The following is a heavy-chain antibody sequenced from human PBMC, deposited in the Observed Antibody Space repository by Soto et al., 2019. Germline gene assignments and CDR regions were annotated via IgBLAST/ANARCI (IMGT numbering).Heavy chain of an antibody. D-gene: IGHD4-17*01. Sequence: QVQLVESGGGVVQPGRSLRLSCAASGFTFSSYAMHWVRQAPGKVLEWVAVISYDGSNKYYADSVKGRFTIARDNSKNTLYLQMNSLRAEDKAVYYCARAMTTVVTPDYWGQGTVVTVSS. CDR1: GFTFSSYA. J-gene: IGHJ4*02. CDR2: ISYDGSNK. V-gene: IGHV3-30-3*01. CDR3: ARAMTTVVTPDY.